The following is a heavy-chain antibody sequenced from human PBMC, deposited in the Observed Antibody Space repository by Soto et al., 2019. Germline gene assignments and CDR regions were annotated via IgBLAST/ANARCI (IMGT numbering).Heavy chain of an antibody. CDR1: GDSVSSNSTA. Sequence: SQTLSLTCAISGDSVSSNSTAWNWIRQSPSRGLEWLGRTYYRSKWYNDYAVSVKSRITINPDTSKNQFSLQLNSVTPEDTAVYYCARDRRQGRTPEPDAFDIWGQGTMVTVSS. J-gene: IGHJ3*02. CDR3: ARDRRQGRTPEPDAFDI. V-gene: IGHV6-1*01. CDR2: TYYRSKWYN.